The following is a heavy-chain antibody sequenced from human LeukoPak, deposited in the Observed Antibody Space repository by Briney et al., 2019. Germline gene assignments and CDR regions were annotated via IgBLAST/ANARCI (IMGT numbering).Heavy chain of an antibody. D-gene: IGHD3-22*01. Sequence: GESLKISCKGSGYSFTSYWIGWVRQMPGKGLECMGIIYPGDSDTRYSPSFQGQVTISADKSISTAYLQWSSLKASDTAMYYCARQRAGDSSGYYFNSRWFDPWGQGTLVTVSS. CDR2: IYPGDSDT. J-gene: IGHJ5*02. CDR3: ARQRAGDSSGYYFNSRWFDP. V-gene: IGHV5-51*01. CDR1: GYSFTSYW.